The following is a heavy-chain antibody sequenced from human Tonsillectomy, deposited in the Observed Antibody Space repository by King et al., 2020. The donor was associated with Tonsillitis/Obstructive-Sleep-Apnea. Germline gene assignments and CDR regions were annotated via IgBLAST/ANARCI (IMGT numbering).Heavy chain of an antibody. V-gene: IGHV1-18*01. CDR1: CYTFTSYG. CDR3: ARDSMSHYYDSSAYYTFNY. CDR2: ISAHNGHT. J-gene: IGHJ4*02. D-gene: IGHD3-22*01. Sequence: QLVQSGAEVKKPGASVKVSCKASCYTFTSYGISWVRQAPGQGLEWMAWISAHNGHTNYAQKLQGRVTMTTDASTSTAYMELRSLRSDDTAVYYCARDSMSHYYDSSAYYTFNYWGQGTLVTVSS.